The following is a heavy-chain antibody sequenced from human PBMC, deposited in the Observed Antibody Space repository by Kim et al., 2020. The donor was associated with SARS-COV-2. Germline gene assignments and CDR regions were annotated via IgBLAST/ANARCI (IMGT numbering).Heavy chain of an antibody. CDR1: GFTFSSYG. Sequence: GGSLRLSCAASGFTFSSYGMHWVRQAPGKGLEWVAVIWYDGSNKYYADSVKGRFTISRDNSKNTLYLQMNSLRAEDTAVYYCARDPGDGYTIGGFDYWGQGTLVTVSS. V-gene: IGHV3-33*01. D-gene: IGHD5-12*01. CDR2: IWYDGSNK. J-gene: IGHJ4*02. CDR3: ARDPGDGYTIGGFDY.